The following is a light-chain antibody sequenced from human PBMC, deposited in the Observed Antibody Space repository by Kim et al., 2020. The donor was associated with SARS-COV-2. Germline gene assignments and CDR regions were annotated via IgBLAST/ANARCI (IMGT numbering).Light chain of an antibody. Sequence: SASVGDTVTITCQASQDVTNYLNWFQQKPGKAPQLLIYDASTLETGVPSRFSGSGSGTEFTFTISSLQPEDVATYYCQHYDDLPLTFGGGTKLEI. CDR1: QDVTNY. V-gene: IGKV1-33*01. CDR2: DAS. CDR3: QHYDDLPLT. J-gene: IGKJ4*01.